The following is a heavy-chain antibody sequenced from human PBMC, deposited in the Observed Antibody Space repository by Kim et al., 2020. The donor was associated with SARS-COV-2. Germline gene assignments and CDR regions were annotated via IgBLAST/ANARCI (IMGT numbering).Heavy chain of an antibody. Sequence: SETLSLTCTVSGGSISSGSYYWSWIRQPAGKGLEWIGRIYTSGSTNYNPSLKSRVTISVDTSKNQFSLKLSSVTAADTAVYYCARTIVVVTAGNNWFDPWGQGTLVTVSS. D-gene: IGHD2-21*02. CDR2: IYTSGST. J-gene: IGHJ5*02. CDR3: ARTIVVVTAGNNWFDP. CDR1: GGSISSGSYY. V-gene: IGHV4-61*02.